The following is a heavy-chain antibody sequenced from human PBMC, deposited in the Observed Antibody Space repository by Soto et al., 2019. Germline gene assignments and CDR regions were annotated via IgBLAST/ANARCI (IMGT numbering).Heavy chain of an antibody. CDR3: ARGHPQYYDFWSGYYTGCLDY. CDR2: INHSGST. Sequence: SETLSLTCAVYGGSFSGYYWSWSRQPPGKGLEWIGEINHSGSTNYNPSLKSRVTISVDTSKNQFSLKLSSVTAADTAVYYCARGHPQYYDFWSGYYTGCLDYWGQGTLVTVSS. J-gene: IGHJ4*02. CDR1: GGSFSGYY. D-gene: IGHD3-3*01. V-gene: IGHV4-34*01.